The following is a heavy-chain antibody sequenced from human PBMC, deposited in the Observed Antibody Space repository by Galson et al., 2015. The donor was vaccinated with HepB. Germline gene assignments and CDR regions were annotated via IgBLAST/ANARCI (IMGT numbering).Heavy chain of an antibody. Sequence: SVKVSCKASGYTFTNYFVHWVRQAPGQRLEWMGWIADGNSNTKYSQKFQGRLTITKDTSASTAYVELSSLRPEDTAIYSCARRAFGNYGYDYWGQGTLVTVSS. D-gene: IGHD5-18*01. CDR1: GYTFTNYF. V-gene: IGHV1-3*01. CDR3: ARRAFGNYGYDY. CDR2: IADGNSNT. J-gene: IGHJ4*02.